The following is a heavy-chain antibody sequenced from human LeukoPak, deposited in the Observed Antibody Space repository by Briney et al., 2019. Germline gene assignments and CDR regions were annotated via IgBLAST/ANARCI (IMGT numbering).Heavy chain of an antibody. D-gene: IGHD2-15*01. V-gene: IGHV3-74*01. Sequence: PGGSLRLSCVASGFTLGNYWMHWVRQAPGKGLVWVSHINTDGSSTNYADSVKGRFTISRDNARNTLYLQMNSVRVEDTGVYYCARDLTHCSGGRCHTSPNDCWGLGTQVTVSS. J-gene: IGHJ4*02. CDR2: INTDGSST. CDR1: GFTLGNYW. CDR3: ARDLTHCSGGRCHTSPNDC.